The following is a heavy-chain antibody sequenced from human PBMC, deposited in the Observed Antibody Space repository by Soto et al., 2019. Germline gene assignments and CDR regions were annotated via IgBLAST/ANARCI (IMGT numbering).Heavy chain of an antibody. CDR3: AREGRTYYDFWSGYGMDV. J-gene: IGHJ6*02. D-gene: IGHD3-3*01. Sequence: QVQLVQSGAEVKKPGSSVKVSCKASGGTFSSYAISWVRQAPGQGLEWMGGVIPIFVTANYAQKFQGRGTITEDKSTNTADMELSSLRSEDTVVYYCAREGRTYYDFWSGYGMDVWGQGTTVTVSS. V-gene: IGHV1-69*06. CDR2: VIPIFVTA. CDR1: GGTFSSYA.